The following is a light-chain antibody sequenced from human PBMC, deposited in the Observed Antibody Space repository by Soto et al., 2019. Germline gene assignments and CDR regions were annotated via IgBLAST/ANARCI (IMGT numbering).Light chain of an antibody. CDR1: QSVGSY. CDR2: DAS. V-gene: IGKV3-15*01. Sequence: EIVLTQSPATLSLSPGERATLSCRASQSVGSYLAWYQQKPGQAPRLLIYDASTRATGIPARFSGSGSGTEFTLTITSLQSEDFAVYYCQHHNNWPWTFGQGTKMEIK. CDR3: QHHNNWPWT. J-gene: IGKJ1*01.